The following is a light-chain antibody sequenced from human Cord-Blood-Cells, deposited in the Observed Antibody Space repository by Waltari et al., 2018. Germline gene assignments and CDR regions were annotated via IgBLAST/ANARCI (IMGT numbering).Light chain of an antibody. CDR1: SSDVGSYNH. V-gene: IGLV2-23*01. CDR3: CSYAGSSTWV. J-gene: IGLJ3*02. Sequence: QSALTQPASVSGSPGQSITLTCPGTSSDVGSYNHFLWYQHHPGKAPNLMIYEGSKRRSGVSNRFSGSKSGNTASLTIPGLQAEDEADYYCCSYAGSSTWVFGGGTKLTV. CDR2: EGS.